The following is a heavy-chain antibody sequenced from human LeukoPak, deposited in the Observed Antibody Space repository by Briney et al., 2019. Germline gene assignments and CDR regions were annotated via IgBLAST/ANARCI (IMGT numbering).Heavy chain of an antibody. D-gene: IGHD3-22*01. Sequence: GESLRLSCSASGFTVSSNYMSRVRQAPGKGLEWVSVIYSGGSTYYADSVKGRFTISRDNPKNTLYLQMTSLRAQDPAVYYCGRDHDSSGYFSFDYWGQGTLVAVSS. V-gene: IGHV3-66*01. CDR3: GRDHDSSGYFSFDY. CDR2: IYSGGST. J-gene: IGHJ4*02. CDR1: GFTVSSNY.